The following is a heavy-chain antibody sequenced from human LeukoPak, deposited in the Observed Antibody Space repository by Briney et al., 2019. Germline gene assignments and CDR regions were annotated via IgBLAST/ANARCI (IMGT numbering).Heavy chain of an antibody. V-gene: IGHV4-61*08. Sequence: SETLSLTCTVSGGSISSGDYYWSWIRQPPGKGLEWIGYIYYSGSTYDNPSLKSRVTISVDTSKNQFSLKLSSVTAADTAVYYCARGGYSGYDPTNWFDPWGQGTLVTVSS. CDR2: IYYSGST. D-gene: IGHD5-12*01. CDR1: GGSISSGDYY. J-gene: IGHJ5*02. CDR3: ARGGYSGYDPTNWFDP.